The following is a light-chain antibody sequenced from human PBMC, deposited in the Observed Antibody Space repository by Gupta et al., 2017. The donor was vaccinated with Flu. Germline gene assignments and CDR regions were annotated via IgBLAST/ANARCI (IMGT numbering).Light chain of an antibody. CDR3: QQDDSYPFT. Sequence: PSSLSASTGDRVAITCRASESVRSYLAWYQQRPGKAPNLLIYAASTLQSGVPSTFSGSGSGTDFTLTISRLQPEDFATYYCQQDDSYPFTFGGGTKVEIK. J-gene: IGKJ4*01. CDR1: ESVRSY. CDR2: AAS. V-gene: IGKV1-8*01.